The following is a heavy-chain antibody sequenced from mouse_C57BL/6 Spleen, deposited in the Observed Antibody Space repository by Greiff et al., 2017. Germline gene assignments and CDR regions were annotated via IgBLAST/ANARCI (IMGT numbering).Heavy chain of an antibody. V-gene: IGHV5-9*01. J-gene: IGHJ3*01. D-gene: IGHD2-2*01. CDR1: GFTFSSYT. CDR2: ISGGGGNT. Sequence: VMLVESGGGLVKPGGSLKLSCAASGFTFSSYTMSWVRQTPEKRLEWVATISGGGGNTYYPDSVKGRFPISRDNAKNTLYLQMSSLRSEDTALYYCARQGGYPFAYWGQGTLVTVSA. CDR3: ARQGGYPFAY.